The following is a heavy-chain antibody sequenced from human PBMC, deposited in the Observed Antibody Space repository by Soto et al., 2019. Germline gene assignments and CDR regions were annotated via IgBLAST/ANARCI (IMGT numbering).Heavy chain of an antibody. Sequence: QVQLVQSGAAVSKPGSSVKVSCKASGGTFGIYAIVWVRQAPGQGLEWMGGIIPAFGTTKNAQKFQDRVGMTADESTNTVYMELRGLRFDDTAVYYCARVPRQMLYGPTRNGMDVWGQGTTLIVSS. V-gene: IGHV1-69*01. CDR3: ARVPRQMLYGPTRNGMDV. D-gene: IGHD2-2*02. CDR2: IIPAFGTT. J-gene: IGHJ6*02. CDR1: GGTFGIYA.